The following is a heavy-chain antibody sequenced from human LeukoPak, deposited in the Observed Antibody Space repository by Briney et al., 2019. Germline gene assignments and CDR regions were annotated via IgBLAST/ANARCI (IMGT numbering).Heavy chain of an antibody. V-gene: IGHV4-39*02. CDR3: ARDDSSGYYRPLDY. CDR1: GGSINSTNYY. CDR2: IHYSGST. D-gene: IGHD3-22*01. J-gene: IGHJ4*02. Sequence: SETLSLTCTVSGGSINSTNYYWGWIRQPPGKGLEWIGSIHYSGSTYYNPSLRSRVTISVDTSKNRFSLKLTSVTAADTAVYYCARDDSSGYYRPLDYWGQGTLVTVSS.